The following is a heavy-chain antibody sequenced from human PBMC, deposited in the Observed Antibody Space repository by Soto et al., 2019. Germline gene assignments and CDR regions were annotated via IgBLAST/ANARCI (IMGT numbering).Heavy chain of an antibody. CDR1: GYSFTNCW. CDR2: IYPGDFDT. CDR3: ARLGYSGYGGGH. D-gene: IGHD5-12*01. J-gene: IGHJ4*02. V-gene: IGHV5-51*03. Sequence: EVQLVQSGAEVKKPGESLKISCKGSGYSFTNCWIAWVRQMPGKGLEWMGIIYPGDFDTRYSPSFQGQVTISAAKSICTAYLQWSSLKASDTAMLYWARLGYSGYGGGHWGQACLITVSS.